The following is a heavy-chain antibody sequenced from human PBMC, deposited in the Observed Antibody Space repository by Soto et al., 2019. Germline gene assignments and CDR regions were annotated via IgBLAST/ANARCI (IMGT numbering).Heavy chain of an antibody. V-gene: IGHV1-69*01. D-gene: IGHD4-17*01. CDR2: IIPIFGTA. Sequence: QVQLVQSGAEVKKPGSSVKVSCKASGGTFSSYAISWVRQAPGQGLEWMGGIIPIFGTANYAQKFQGRVTITADETTNPAYIEVSSLKSEDTAVYYCASDYGANNWFDPWGQGTLVTVSS. CDR1: GGTFSSYA. CDR3: ASDYGANNWFDP. J-gene: IGHJ5*02.